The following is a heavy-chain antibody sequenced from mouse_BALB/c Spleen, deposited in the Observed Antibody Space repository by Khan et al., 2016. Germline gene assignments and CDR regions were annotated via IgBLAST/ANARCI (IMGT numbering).Heavy chain of an antibody. CDR2: RNTETGEP. Sequence: QIQLVQSGPELKKPGETVKISCKASGYTFTDYSMHWVKQAPGKGLKWMGWRNTETGEPTYADDFRGRFAFSLETSASTAYLQINNLKNEDTATYLCARRVRWCFDVWGAGTTVTVSS. CDR1: GYTFTDYS. CDR3: ARRVRWCFDV. D-gene: IGHD2-14*01. V-gene: IGHV9-2-1*01. J-gene: IGHJ1*01.